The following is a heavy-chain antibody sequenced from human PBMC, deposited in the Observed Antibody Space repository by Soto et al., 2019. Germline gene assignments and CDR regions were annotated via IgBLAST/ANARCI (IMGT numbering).Heavy chain of an antibody. CDR1: RDTFNDYA. CDR3: AAGGSNGYIR. D-gene: IGHD2-2*02. J-gene: IGHJ4*02. CDR2: IIPVLRTT. V-gene: IGHV1-69*01. Sequence: QVQLVQSGAEVRKPGSSVKVSCKASRDTFNDYAITWVRQAPGQGLEWMGGIIPVLRTTKYAQKFQGRVTMTADESTSTAYMELNSLTSEVRAVYYSAAGGSNGYIRWGQGTQVSVSS.